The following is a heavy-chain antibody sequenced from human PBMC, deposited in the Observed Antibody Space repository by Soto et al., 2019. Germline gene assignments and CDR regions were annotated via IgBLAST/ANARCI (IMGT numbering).Heavy chain of an antibody. D-gene: IGHD1-7*01. V-gene: IGHV4-39*01. CDR2: IYYSGST. Sequence: SETLSLTCTVSCGSISSSSYYWGWIRQPPGKGLEWIGSIYYSGSTYYNPSLKSRVTISVDTSKNQFSLKLSSVTAADTAVYYCARHGYNWNYFDIWGQGTMVTVSS. CDR3: ARHGYNWNYFDI. CDR1: CGSISSSSYY. J-gene: IGHJ3*02.